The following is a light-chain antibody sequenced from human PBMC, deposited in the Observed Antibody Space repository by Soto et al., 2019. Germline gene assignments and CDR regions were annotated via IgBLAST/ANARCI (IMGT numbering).Light chain of an antibody. CDR2: AAS. CDR1: QSISSY. CDR3: QQSYSTPRT. J-gene: IGKJ4*01. Sequence: DIPMTQSPSSLSASVGDRVPLTCRATQSISSYLNWYQQKPGKAPKLLIYAASSLQSGVPSRFSGSGSGTDFTLTISSLQPEDFATYYCQQSYSTPRTFGGGTKVDIK. V-gene: IGKV1-39*01.